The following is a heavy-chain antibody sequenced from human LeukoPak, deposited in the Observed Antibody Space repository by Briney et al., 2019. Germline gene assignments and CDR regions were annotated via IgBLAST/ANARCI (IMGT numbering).Heavy chain of an antibody. CDR1: GYTFTNYH. CDR2: INPNSGGT. D-gene: IGHD3-22*01. J-gene: IGHJ4*02. CDR3: AREGLWDSSGYDRGYYFDY. Sequence: ASVKVSCKTSGYTFTNYHITWVRLAPGQGLEWMGWINPNSGGTNYAQKFQGRVTMTRDTSISTAYMELSRLRSDDTAVYYCAREGLWDSSGYDRGYYFDYWGQGTLVTVSS. V-gene: IGHV1-2*02.